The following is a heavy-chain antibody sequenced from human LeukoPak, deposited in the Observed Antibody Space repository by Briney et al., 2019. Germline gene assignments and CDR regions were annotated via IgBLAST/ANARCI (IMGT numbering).Heavy chain of an antibody. D-gene: IGHD3-9*01. Sequence: GGSLRLSCAASGFSFSSFAMNWVRQAPGKGLEWVSGFSDSGGSTLYANSVKGRFTVSRDNSKNTLYLQMNSLRAEDTAVYYCATEPSLGPDWLFPILDAFDIWGQGTMVTVSS. J-gene: IGHJ3*02. CDR3: ATEPSLGPDWLFPILDAFDI. CDR1: GFSFSSFA. V-gene: IGHV3-23*01. CDR2: FSDSGGST.